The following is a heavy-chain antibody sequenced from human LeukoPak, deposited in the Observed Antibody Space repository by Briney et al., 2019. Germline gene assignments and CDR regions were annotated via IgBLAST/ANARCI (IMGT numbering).Heavy chain of an antibody. CDR2: INDNGGTT. J-gene: IGHJ4*02. V-gene: IGHV3-23*01. CDR3: VCGWYVDY. Sequence: GGSLRLSCAASGFTFSSYAMSWVRQARGKGLEWGSTINDNGGTTYYADSVKGRFTISRGNSRNTLYLQMNSLRAEDTAVYYCVCGWYVDYWGQGTLVTVSS. D-gene: IGHD6-19*01. CDR1: GFTFSSYA.